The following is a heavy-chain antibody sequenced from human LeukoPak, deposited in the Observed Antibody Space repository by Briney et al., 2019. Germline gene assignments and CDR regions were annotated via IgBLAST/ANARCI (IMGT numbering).Heavy chain of an antibody. CDR1: GFTFSSYG. V-gene: IGHV3-66*01. Sequence: QPGGTLRLSCAASGFTFSSYGMSWVRQAPGKGLEWVSFIYSGGSTYYADSVRGRFTISRDNSKNTLYLQMNSLRAEDTAVYYCARRAGGLARNNWFDPWGQGTLVTVSS. CDR2: IYSGGST. J-gene: IGHJ5*02. D-gene: IGHD3-16*01. CDR3: ARRAGGLARNNWFDP.